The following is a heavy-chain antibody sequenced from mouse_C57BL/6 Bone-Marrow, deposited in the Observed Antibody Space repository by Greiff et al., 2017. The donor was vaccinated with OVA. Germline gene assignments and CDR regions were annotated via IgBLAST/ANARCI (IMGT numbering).Heavy chain of an antibody. V-gene: IGHV1-26*01. Sequence: EVQLQQSGPELVKPGASVKISCKASGYTFTDYYMNWVKQSHGKSLEWIGDINPNNGGTSYNQKFKGKATLTVDKSSSTAYMELRRLTSEDSAVYYCARRYYGSSYLFDYWGQGTTLTVSS. CDR3: ARRYYGSSYLFDY. D-gene: IGHD1-1*01. CDR2: INPNNGGT. J-gene: IGHJ2*01. CDR1: GYTFTDYY.